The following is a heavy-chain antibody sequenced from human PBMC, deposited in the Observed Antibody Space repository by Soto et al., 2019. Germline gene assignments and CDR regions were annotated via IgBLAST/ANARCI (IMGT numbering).Heavy chain of an antibody. CDR3: ARDLLPPFYYCGMDV. CDR2: IWYDGSNK. J-gene: IGHJ6*02. V-gene: IGHV3-33*01. Sequence: QVQLVESGGGLVQPGRSLRLSCAASGFTFSSYGMHWVRQAPGKGLEWVAVIWYDGSNKYCADSVKGRFTISSDNSKNTLYLRMNGLSAEDTAVYYCARDLLPPFYYCGMDVWGQGSTVTVSS. CDR1: GFTFSSYG.